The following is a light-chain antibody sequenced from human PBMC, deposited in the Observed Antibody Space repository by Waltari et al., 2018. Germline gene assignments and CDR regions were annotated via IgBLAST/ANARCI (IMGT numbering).Light chain of an antibody. Sequence: QSALTQPRSVSGSPGPPVTISCTGTTSDVGAYHYVSWSQQYPGKAPTLMSYDVSERPSGVPYRFSGFKSGNTASLTISGLQAEDEADYDCCSYAGRFIVYIFGTGTEVTVL. CDR1: TSDVGAYHY. V-gene: IGLV2-11*01. CDR3: CSYAGRFIVYI. J-gene: IGLJ1*01. CDR2: DVS.